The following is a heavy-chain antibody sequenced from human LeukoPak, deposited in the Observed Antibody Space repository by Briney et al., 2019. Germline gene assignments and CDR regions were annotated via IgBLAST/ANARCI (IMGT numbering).Heavy chain of an antibody. D-gene: IGHD3-10*01. CDR3: ARRGSGKYFDY. J-gene: IGHJ4*02. V-gene: IGHV4-61*02. CDR2: IYTSGST. CDR1: GVSISSGSYY. Sequence: SETLSLTCTVSGVSISSGSYYWSWIRQPAGKGLEWIGRIYTSGSTNYNPSLKSRVTISVDTSKNQFSLKLSSVTAADTAVYYCARRGSGKYFDYWGQGTLVTVSS.